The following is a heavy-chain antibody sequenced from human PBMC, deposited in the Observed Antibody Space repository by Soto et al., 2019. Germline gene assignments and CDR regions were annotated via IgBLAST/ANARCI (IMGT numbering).Heavy chain of an antibody. V-gene: IGHV5-10-1*01. Sequence: GESLKISCKGSGYSFTSYWISWVRQMPGKGLEWMGRIDPSDSYTNYSPSYQGHVTISADKSISTAYLQWSSLKASDTAMYYCARLSPAAAGRPYYYYCGMDVWGQGTTVTVSS. CDR1: GYSFTSYW. CDR3: ARLSPAAAGRPYYYYCGMDV. D-gene: IGHD6-13*01. J-gene: IGHJ6*02. CDR2: IDPSDSYT.